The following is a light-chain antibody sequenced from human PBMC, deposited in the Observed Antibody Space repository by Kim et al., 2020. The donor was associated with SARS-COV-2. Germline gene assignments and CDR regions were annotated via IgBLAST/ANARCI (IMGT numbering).Light chain of an antibody. CDR3: QVWDSSSDHPV. V-gene: IGLV3-21*04. CDR2: YDS. J-gene: IGLJ3*02. CDR1: NSESKS. Sequence: APGKTARITCGGNNSESKSVQWYQKKPGQAPVLVIYYDSDRPSGIPERFSGSNSGNTATLTISRVEAGDEADYYCQVWDSSSDHPVFGGGTQLTVL.